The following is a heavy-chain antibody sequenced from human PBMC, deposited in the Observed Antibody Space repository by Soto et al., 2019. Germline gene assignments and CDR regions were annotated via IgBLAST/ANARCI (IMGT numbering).Heavy chain of an antibody. CDR2: ISSSGSTI. J-gene: IGHJ6*02. CDR3: ARDWVLGYCSSTSCASAGGMDV. CDR1: GFTFISYE. Sequence: GGSLRLSCGASGFTFISYEMNWVRQAPGKGLEWVSYISSSGSTIYYADSVKGRFTISRDNAKNSLYLQMNSLRAEDTAVYYCARDWVLGYCSSTSCASAGGMDVWGQGTTVTVSS. D-gene: IGHD2-2*01. V-gene: IGHV3-48*03.